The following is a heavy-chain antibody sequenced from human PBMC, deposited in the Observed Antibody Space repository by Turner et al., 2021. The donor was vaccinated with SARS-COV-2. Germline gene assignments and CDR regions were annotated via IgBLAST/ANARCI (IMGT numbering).Heavy chain of an antibody. CDR3: ARGTYYYDSSVYSGTNWFDP. D-gene: IGHD3-22*01. V-gene: IGHV3-21*01. CDR2: ISSSSSYI. J-gene: IGHJ5*02. Sequence: EVQLVESGGGLVKPGGSLRLSWAASGFTFSHYTMNWVRQAPGKGLEWGSAISSSSSYIYYADSVKGRFTISRDNAKNSLYLQMNSLRAEDTAVYYCARGTYYYDSSVYSGTNWFDPWGQGTLVTVSS. CDR1: GFTFSHYT.